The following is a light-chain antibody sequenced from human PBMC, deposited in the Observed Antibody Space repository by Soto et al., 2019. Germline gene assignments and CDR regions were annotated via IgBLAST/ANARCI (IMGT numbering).Light chain of an antibody. CDR2: GAS. CDR1: QSVGSD. J-gene: IGKJ2*01. V-gene: IGKV3-15*01. CDR3: QQYNNWPPYT. Sequence: EIVMTQSPATLSVSPGERATLSYRASQSVGSDLAWYQQRPGQAPRLVIFGASTRATGIPARFSGSGSGTAFTLTISSLQSEDLAVYYCQQYNNWPPYTFGQGTKLEIK.